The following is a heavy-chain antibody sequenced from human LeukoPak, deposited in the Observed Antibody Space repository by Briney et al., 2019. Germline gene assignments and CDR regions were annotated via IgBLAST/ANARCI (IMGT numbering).Heavy chain of an antibody. D-gene: IGHD3-10*01. CDR3: ARDPFGGTSGKLRFDP. CDR1: GFTFSSNW. CDR2: RKKDGSGE. J-gene: IGHJ5*02. V-gene: IGHV3-7*01. Sequence: PGGSLRLSCTASGFTFSSNWMSWVRQAPGKGLEWVASRKKDGSGEYYADSVKGRFTISRDNPKNSLFLQMNSLRGEDTAVYYCARDPFGGTSGKLRFDPWGQGTLVTVSS.